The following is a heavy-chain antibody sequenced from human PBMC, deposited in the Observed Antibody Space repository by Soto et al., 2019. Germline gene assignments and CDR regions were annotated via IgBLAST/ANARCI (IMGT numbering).Heavy chain of an antibody. V-gene: IGHV3-74*01. CDR1: GFPLGNYW. J-gene: IGHJ4*02. CDR3: ARGGLEPFDY. Sequence: PGGSLSLSCAASGFPLGNYWMHWVRPAPGKGLVWVSRINDYGTTINYAESVEGRFIISRDDAKSEVYLQMNNLRAEDSAVYYCARGGLEPFDYWGQGALVTVSS. D-gene: IGHD1-1*01. CDR2: INDYGTTI.